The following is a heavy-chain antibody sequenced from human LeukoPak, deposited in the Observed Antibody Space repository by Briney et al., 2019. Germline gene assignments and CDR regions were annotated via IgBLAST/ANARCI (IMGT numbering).Heavy chain of an antibody. V-gene: IGHV1-69*01. CDR1: GGTFSSYA. J-gene: IGHJ4*02. CDR3: ARGLYYYDSSGYYPFDY. D-gene: IGHD3-22*01. Sequence: SVKVSCKASGGTFSSYAISWVRQAPGQGLEWMGGIIPIFGTANYAQKFQGRVTITADESTSTAYMELSSLRSEDTAVYYCARGLYYYDSSGYYPFDYWGQGTLVTASS. CDR2: IIPIFGTA.